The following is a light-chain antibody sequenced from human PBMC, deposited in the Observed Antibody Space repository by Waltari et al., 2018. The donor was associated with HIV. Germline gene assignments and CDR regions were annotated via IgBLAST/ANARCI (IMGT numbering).Light chain of an antibody. Sequence: EIVMTQSPATLSVSPGERATLSCRASQSVSSNLAWYQQKPGQAPRLLIYGASTRATGIPARFSGSGSGTEFTLTISSLQSEDFAVYYCQQYNNLPRGTFGQGTKVEIK. J-gene: IGKJ1*01. CDR3: QQYNNLPRGT. V-gene: IGKV3-15*01. CDR2: GAS. CDR1: QSVSSN.